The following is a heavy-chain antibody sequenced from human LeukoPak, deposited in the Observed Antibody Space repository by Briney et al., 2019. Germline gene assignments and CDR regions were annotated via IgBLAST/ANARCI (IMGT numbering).Heavy chain of an antibody. Sequence: GGSLRLSCAASGFTFSNYWMTWVRQAPGKGLEWVADIKQDGSEKLYVNSVRGRFTISRDNAKMSLFLQMNSLRAEDTAVYYCARDLRWLSSYYAFDIWGQGTMVTVSS. CDR1: GFTFSNYW. CDR2: IKQDGSEK. D-gene: IGHD3-22*01. V-gene: IGHV3-7*01. CDR3: ARDLRWLSSYYAFDI. J-gene: IGHJ3*02.